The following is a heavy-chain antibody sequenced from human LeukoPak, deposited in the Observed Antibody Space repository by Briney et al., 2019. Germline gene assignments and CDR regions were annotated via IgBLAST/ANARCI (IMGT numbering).Heavy chain of an antibody. J-gene: IGHJ5*02. D-gene: IGHD3-22*01. CDR2: IITIFGTA. Sequence: SVKVSCKASGGTFSSYAISWVRQAPGQGLEWMGGIITIFGTANYAQKFQGRVTITADESTSTAYMELSSLRSEDTAVYYCARGGDSSGYSTWFDPWGQGTLVTASS. CDR1: GGTFSSYA. CDR3: ARGGDSSGYSTWFDP. V-gene: IGHV1-69*13.